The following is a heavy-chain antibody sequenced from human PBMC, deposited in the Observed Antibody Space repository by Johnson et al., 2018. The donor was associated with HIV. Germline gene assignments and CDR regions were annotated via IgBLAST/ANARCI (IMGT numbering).Heavy chain of an antibody. J-gene: IGHJ3*02. V-gene: IGHV3-30*04. Sequence: VQQVESGGGVVQPGRSLRLSCAASGFTFSSYAMHWVRQAPGKGLEWVAVISYDGSNKYYADSVKGRFTISRDNSKNTLYLQMNSLRAEDTAVYYCASIYSYGLRAAFDIWGQGTMVTVSS. D-gene: IGHD5-18*01. CDR2: ISYDGSNK. CDR3: ASIYSYGLRAAFDI. CDR1: GFTFSSYA.